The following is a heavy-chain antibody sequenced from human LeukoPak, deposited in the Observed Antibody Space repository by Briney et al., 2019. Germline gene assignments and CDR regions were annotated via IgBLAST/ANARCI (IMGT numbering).Heavy chain of an antibody. D-gene: IGHD3-16*02. CDR2: ISAYNGNT. CDR1: GYTFTGYY. V-gene: IGHV1-18*04. CDR3: ARDSTAYYDYVWGSYRPPFDY. Sequence: ASVKVSCKASGYTFTGYYMHWVRQATGQGLEWMGWISAYNGNTNYAQKLQGRVTMTTDTSTSTAYMELRSLRSDDTAVYYCARDSTAYYDYVWGSYRPPFDYWGQGTLVTVSS. J-gene: IGHJ4*02.